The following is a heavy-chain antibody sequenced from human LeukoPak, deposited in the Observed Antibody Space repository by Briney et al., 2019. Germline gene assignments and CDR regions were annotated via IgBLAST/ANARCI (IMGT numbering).Heavy chain of an antibody. Sequence: GGSLRLSCAVSGFSFTNFWMSWVRQAPGKGLEWVSSISSSSSYIYYADSVKGRFTISRDNAKNSLYLQMNSLRAEDTAVYYCARGVFNAFDIWGQGTMVTVSS. D-gene: IGHD3-10*02. J-gene: IGHJ3*02. CDR1: GFSFTNFW. CDR3: ARGVFNAFDI. V-gene: IGHV3-21*01. CDR2: ISSSSSYI.